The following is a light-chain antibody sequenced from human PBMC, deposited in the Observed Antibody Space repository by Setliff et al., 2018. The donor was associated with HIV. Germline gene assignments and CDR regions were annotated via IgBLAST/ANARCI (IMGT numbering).Light chain of an antibody. CDR1: SSDVGSYNL. V-gene: IGLV2-23*02. Sequence: QSVLTQPASVSGSPGQSITISCTGTSSDVGSYNLVSWYRQHPGKAPKLMIYEVSKRPSGVSNRFSGSKSGNTASLTISGLQAEDEADYYCCSYAGSSTYVFGTGTKV. J-gene: IGLJ1*01. CDR2: EVS. CDR3: CSYAGSSTYV.